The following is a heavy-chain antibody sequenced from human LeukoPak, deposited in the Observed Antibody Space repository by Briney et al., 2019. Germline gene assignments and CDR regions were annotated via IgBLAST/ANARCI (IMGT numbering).Heavy chain of an antibody. J-gene: IGHJ6*02. V-gene: IGHV4-34*01. Sequence: SETLSLTCAVYGGSFSGYYWSWIRQPPGKGLEWIGEINHSGSTNYNPSLKSRVTISVDTSKNQFSLKLSSVTAADTAVYCCARMGRYSYGYAIYYYYGMDVWGQGTTVTVSS. CDR2: INHSGST. CDR1: GGSFSGYY. D-gene: IGHD5-18*01. CDR3: ARMGRYSYGYAIYYYYGMDV.